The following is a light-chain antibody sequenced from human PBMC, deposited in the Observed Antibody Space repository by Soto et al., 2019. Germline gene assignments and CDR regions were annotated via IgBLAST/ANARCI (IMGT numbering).Light chain of an antibody. CDR1: SSDVGGHNY. Sequence: QSALTQPASVSGSPGQSITISCTGTSSDVGGHNYVSWYQQHPGKAPKLMIFDVSNRPSGVSNRFSGSKSGNPASLTIAGLLAEYEADYSCSSYTSSSTVVFSGGTKLTVL. J-gene: IGLJ2*01. V-gene: IGLV2-14*01. CDR3: SSYTSSSTVV. CDR2: DVS.